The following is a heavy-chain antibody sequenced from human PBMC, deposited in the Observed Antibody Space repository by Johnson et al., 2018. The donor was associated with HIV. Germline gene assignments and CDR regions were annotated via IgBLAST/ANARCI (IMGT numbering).Heavy chain of an antibody. Sequence: VQLVESGGGLIQPGGSLRLSCVASGFTVRKGLEWVSVIYSGGSTYYADSAKGRFTISRDNSRNTLFLQMNSLRAEDTAVYYCARAPRPDAFDIWGQGTMVTVSS. CDR3: ARAPRPDAFDI. CDR2: IYSGGST. CDR1: GFTVR. J-gene: IGHJ3*02. V-gene: IGHV3-53*01.